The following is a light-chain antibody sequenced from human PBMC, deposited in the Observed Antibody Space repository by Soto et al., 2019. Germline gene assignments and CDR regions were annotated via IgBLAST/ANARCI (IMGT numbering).Light chain of an antibody. V-gene: IGLV7-43*01. CDR2: STN. Sequence: VVTQEPSLTVSPGGTVTLTCATSSGAVTSGNYPNWFQQKPGQAPRALIYSTNHKYSWTPARFSGSLLGGKAALTLSGVQPEDEADYYCLLYYGGQLGVFGGGTKLTVL. CDR1: SGAVTSGNY. J-gene: IGLJ2*01. CDR3: LLYYGGQLGV.